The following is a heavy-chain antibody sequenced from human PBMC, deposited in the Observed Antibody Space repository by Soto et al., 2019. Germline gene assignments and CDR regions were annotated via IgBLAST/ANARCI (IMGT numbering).Heavy chain of an antibody. D-gene: IGHD6-13*01. CDR1: GDSISRYS. Sequence: SETLSLTCPVCGDSISRYSWNWIRKPPGKGLEWIGYIYYSGSTNYNPSLKSRVTISVDTSKNQFSLKLSSVTAADTAVYYCARASAAAKTGWFDPWGQGTLVTVSS. V-gene: IGHV4-59*01. CDR2: IYYSGST. J-gene: IGHJ5*02. CDR3: ARASAAAKTGWFDP.